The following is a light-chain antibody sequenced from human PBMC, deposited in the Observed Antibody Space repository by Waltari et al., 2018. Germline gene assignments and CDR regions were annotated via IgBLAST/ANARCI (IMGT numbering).Light chain of an antibody. CDR1: QHISSW. CDR3: QQYSDYPMYT. CDR2: KAS. V-gene: IGKV1-5*03. J-gene: IGKJ2*01. Sequence: DILMTQSPSTLSASVVDRVTITCRASQHISSWLAWYQQRPGKAPKLLISKASTLEGGVPSRFSGGRSGTEFTLTITNLQPDDFATYYCQQYSDYPMYTFGQGTKLEI.